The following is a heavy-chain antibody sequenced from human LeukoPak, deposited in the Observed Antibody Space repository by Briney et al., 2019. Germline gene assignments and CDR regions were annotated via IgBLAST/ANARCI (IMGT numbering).Heavy chain of an antibody. CDR3: ASQRATGDAFDI. Sequence: ASVRVSCKASGYPFTSYGISWVRQAPGQGLEWMGWISAYNGNTNYAQKLQGRVTMTTDTSTSTAYMELRSLRSDDTAVYYCASQRATGDAFDIWGQGTMVTVSS. CDR1: GYPFTSYG. J-gene: IGHJ3*02. V-gene: IGHV1-18*01. D-gene: IGHD5-12*01. CDR2: ISAYNGNT.